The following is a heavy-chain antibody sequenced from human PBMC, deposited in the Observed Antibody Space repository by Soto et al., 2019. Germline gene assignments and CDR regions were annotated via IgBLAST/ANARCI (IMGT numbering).Heavy chain of an antibody. J-gene: IGHJ1*01. V-gene: IGHV4-30-4*01. CDR1: GGSISSDDYY. Sequence: SETLSLTCTVSGGSISSDDYYWSWIRQAPGRGLEWIGYIHSSGSIYYNPSLKSRATMSIDTARNQFSLKVSSVTVADTAVYYCARDLDGLHDDNSGPYPRPGWGQGTLVS. D-gene: IGHD3-22*01. CDR3: ARDLDGLHDDNSGPYPRPG. CDR2: IHSSGSI.